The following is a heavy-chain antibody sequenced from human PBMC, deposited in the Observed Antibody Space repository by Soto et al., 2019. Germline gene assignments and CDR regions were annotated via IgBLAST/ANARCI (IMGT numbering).Heavy chain of an antibody. V-gene: IGHV1-69*01. CDR1: GGTFSSYA. CDR2: IIPIFGTA. D-gene: IGHD6-13*01. J-gene: IGHJ4*02. Sequence: QVQLVQSGAEVKKPGSSVKVSCKASGGTFSSYAISWVRQAPGQGLEWMGGIIPIFGTANYAQKFQGRVTITADESTSTAYIELSSLRSEDTSVYDCARDGVAAGMSWDYWGQGTLVTVSS. CDR3: ARDGVAAGMSWDY.